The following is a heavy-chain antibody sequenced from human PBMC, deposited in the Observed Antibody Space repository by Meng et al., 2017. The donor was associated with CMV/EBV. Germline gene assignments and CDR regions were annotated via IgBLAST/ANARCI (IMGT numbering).Heavy chain of an antibody. CDR2: ISAYNGNT. CDR1: GYTFTSYV. V-gene: IGHV1-18*01. J-gene: IGHJ6*02. CDR3: ASNVVQAAMDYYYYGMDV. D-gene: IGHD2-2*01. Sequence: ASVKVSCKASGYTFTSYVISWVRQAPGQGLEWMGWISAYNGNTNYAQKLQGRVTITTDESTSTAYMELSSLRSEETAVYYCASNVVQAAMDYYYYGMDVWGQGTTVTVSS.